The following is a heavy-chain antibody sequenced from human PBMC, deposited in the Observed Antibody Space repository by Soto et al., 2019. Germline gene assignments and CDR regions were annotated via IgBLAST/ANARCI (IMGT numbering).Heavy chain of an antibody. V-gene: IGHV1-69*01. CDR2: IIPIFGRA. CDR3: ATLRVVVTEYPGSQAGTFDY. D-gene: IGHD2-21*02. CDR1: GGTFSSYA. Sequence: QVQLVPSGAEVKNPGSSVKLSCKASGGTFSSYAISWVRQAPGQGLEWMCGIIPIFGRANYAQKFQGIVTITAEETTSTAYMELSSLRSEDTAVYYCATLRVVVTEYPGSQAGTFDYWGQGTLVTVSS. J-gene: IGHJ4*02.